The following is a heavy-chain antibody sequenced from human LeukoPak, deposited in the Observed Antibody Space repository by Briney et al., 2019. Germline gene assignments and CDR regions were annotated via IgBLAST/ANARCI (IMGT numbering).Heavy chain of an antibody. CDR1: GFTFSTFA. D-gene: IGHD4-17*01. CDR3: ARIHGDYAVDY. CDR2: ISGDAADI. J-gene: IGHJ4*02. V-gene: IGHV3-23*01. Sequence: GGSLRLSCVASGFTFSTFAMIWVRQAPGKGLEWVSAISGDAADIFYADSAKGRFTISRDNSKNTLYLQLNSLRAEDTAIYYCARIHGDYAVDYWGQGTLVTVSS.